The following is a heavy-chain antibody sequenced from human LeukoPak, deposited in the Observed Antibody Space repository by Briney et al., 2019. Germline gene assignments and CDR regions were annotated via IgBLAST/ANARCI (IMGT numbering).Heavy chain of an antibody. CDR3: AKDQGGGSRYYFDY. D-gene: IGHD1-26*01. CDR1: GFMFRSYA. V-gene: IGHV3-23*01. CDR2: NSGRVNST. Sequence: GGSLRLSCVASGFMFRSYAMSWVRQVPGKGLEWVSSNSGRVNSTYYADSVKGRFTISRDNSKNTLYLQMNSLRAEDTAVYYCAKDQGGGSRYYFDYWGQGTLVTVSS. J-gene: IGHJ4*02.